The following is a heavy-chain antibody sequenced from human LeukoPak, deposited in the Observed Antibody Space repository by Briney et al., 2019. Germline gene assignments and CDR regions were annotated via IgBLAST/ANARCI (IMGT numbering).Heavy chain of an antibody. CDR2: ISSSSSYI. CDR3: AREKNIGYYDSSGYCDY. Sequence: PGGSLRLSCAASGFTFSSYSMNWVRQAPGKGLEWVSSISSSSSYIYYADSVKGRFTISRDNAKDSLYLQMNSLRAEDTAVYYCAREKNIGYYDSSGYCDYWGQGTLVTVSS. CDR1: GFTFSSYS. J-gene: IGHJ4*02. V-gene: IGHV3-21*01. D-gene: IGHD3-22*01.